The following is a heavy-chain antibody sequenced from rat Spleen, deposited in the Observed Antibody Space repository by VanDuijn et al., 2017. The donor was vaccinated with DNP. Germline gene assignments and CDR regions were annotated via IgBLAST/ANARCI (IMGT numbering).Heavy chain of an antibody. CDR1: GFTFSNYD. Sequence: EVQLVESGGGLVQPGRSMKLSCAASGFTFSNYDMAWVRQAPKKGLEWVATINYDGTTTYYRDSVKGRFTISRDNAKSTLYLQMNSLRSEDMATYYCIRWNSGHFDYWGQGVMVTVSS. CDR3: IRWNSGHFDY. D-gene: IGHD4-3*01. J-gene: IGHJ2*01. V-gene: IGHV5-22*01. CDR2: INYDGTTT.